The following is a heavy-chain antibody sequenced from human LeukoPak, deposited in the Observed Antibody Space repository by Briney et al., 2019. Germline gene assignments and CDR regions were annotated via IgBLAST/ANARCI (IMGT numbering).Heavy chain of an antibody. V-gene: IGHV4-39*01. D-gene: IGHD3-10*02. CDR2: IYYSGST. J-gene: IGHJ4*02. Sequence: SETLSLTCTVSGGSISSSSHYWGWIRQPPGKGLEWIGSIYYSGSTYYNPSLKSRVTISVDTSKNQFSLKLSSVTAADTAVYYCARQYFLILSLYYFDYWGQGTLVTVSS. CDR1: GGSISSSSHY. CDR3: ARQYFLILSLYYFDY.